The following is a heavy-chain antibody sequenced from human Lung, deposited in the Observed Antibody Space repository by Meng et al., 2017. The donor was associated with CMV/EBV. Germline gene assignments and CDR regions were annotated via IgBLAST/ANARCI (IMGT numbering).Heavy chain of an antibody. V-gene: IGHV1-18*01. CDR3: ASGTPGRSYCDY. J-gene: IGHJ4*02. D-gene: IGHD2-15*01. CDR2: FVNYVDT. Sequence: VPLLLCGPEVKKPGASVRVSCKASGYTFGSYGICWVRQAPGQGLEWMGWFVNYVDTYPAPKFQGRVTMTTDTHTNTAFMELRSLTSDDTAVYYCASGTPGRSYCDYWGQGTLVTVSS. CDR1: GYTFGSYG.